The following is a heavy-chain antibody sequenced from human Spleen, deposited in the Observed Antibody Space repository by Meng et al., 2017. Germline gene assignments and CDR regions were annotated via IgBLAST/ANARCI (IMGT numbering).Heavy chain of an antibody. CDR3: ARIITSGYFDY. CDR1: GYTFTGYY. J-gene: IGHJ4*02. CDR2: INPNSGDT. V-gene: IGHV1-2*06. Sequence: QVQLVQSGVEVKTPGASVTVSCKASGYTFTGYYIHWVRQAPGQGLEWMGRINPNSGDTNFAQRFQGRVTMTRDTSITTAYMDVSRLRSDDTAVYYCARIITSGYFDYWGQGTLVTVSS. D-gene: IGHD3-22*01.